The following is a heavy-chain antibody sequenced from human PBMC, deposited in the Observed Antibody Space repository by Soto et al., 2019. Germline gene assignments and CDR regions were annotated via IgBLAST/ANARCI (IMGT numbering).Heavy chain of an antibody. V-gene: IGHV5-10-1*01. J-gene: IGHJ6*02. CDR3: ARIHCSSTSCYGEYYYYGMDV. D-gene: IGHD2-2*01. CDR2: IDPSDSYT. CDR1: GYSSTSYW. Sequence: GESLKISCKGSGYSSTSYWISWVRQMPGKGLEWMGRIDPSDSYTNYSPSFQGHVTISADKSISTAYLQWSSLKASDTAMYYCARIHCSSTSCYGEYYYYGMDVWGQGTTVTVSS.